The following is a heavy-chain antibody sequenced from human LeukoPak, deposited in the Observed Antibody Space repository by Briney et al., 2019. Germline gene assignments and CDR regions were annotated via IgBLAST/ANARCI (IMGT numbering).Heavy chain of an antibody. V-gene: IGHV3-23*01. CDR1: GFTSSSYA. J-gene: IGHJ4*02. D-gene: IGHD3-3*01. Sequence: GGSLRLSCAVSGFTSSSYAMTWVRQAPGKGLVWVSGISSSGGNTSYADFVRGRFTMSRDNSQNTVYLQMNSLSAEDTAIYYCANGWGGYYADSWGQGTLVTVSS. CDR2: ISSSGGNT. CDR3: ANGWGGYYADS.